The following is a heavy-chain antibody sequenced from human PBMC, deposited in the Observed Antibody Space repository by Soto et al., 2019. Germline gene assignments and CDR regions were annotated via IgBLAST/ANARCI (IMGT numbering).Heavy chain of an antibody. CDR1: GGSVSSGSYY. CDR2: SYNSGST. D-gene: IGHD3-10*01. J-gene: IGHJ4*02. Sequence: AETLSLTCTVSGGSVSSGSYYWSWIRQPPGKGLEWIGYSYNSGSTNYNPSLKSRVTIXXXTXXXXXSLXMXXVTXADTAVYYCARESDSGSYYFDYWGRGTLVTVSS. V-gene: IGHV4-61*03. CDR3: ARESDSGSYYFDY.